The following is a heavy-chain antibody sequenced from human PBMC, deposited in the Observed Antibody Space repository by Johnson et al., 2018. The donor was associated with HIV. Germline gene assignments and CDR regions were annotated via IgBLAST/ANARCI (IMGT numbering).Heavy chain of an antibody. J-gene: IGHJ3*02. D-gene: IGHD3-10*01. Sequence: QVQLVESGGGVVQPGRSLRLSCVVSGFTFSNYGMHWVRQAPGKGLEWVAVISYDGSYKYYVDSVKGRFTISRDNAKNSLYLQMNSLRAEDTALYYCARVRARGVKHAFDIWGQGTMVTVSS. V-gene: IGHV3-30*03. CDR3: ARVRARGVKHAFDI. CDR2: ISYDGSYK. CDR1: GFTFSNYG.